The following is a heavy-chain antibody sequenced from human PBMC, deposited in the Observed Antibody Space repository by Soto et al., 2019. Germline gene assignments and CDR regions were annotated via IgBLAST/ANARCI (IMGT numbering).Heavy chain of an antibody. Sequence: VASVKVSCKASGCTFSSYAISWVRQAPGQGLELKGGIIPILGTPNFAQKFQGRVTITADESTSTAYMELSSLRSEDTAVYYCARAHIVVVVAAAPDYYYYMDVWGKGTTVTVSS. V-gene: IGHV1-69*13. CDR1: GCTFSSYA. J-gene: IGHJ6*03. CDR2: IIPILGTP. D-gene: IGHD2-15*01. CDR3: ARAHIVVVVAAAPDYYYYMDV.